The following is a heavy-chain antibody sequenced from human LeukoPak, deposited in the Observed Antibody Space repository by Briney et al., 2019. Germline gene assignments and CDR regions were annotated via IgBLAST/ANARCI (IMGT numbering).Heavy chain of an antibody. V-gene: IGHV4-59*08. J-gene: IGHJ4*02. CDR3: ARQKRIYGDYEDY. Sequence: SETLSLTCTVSGGSISSYYWSWIRQPPGKGLEWIGYIYYSGSTYYNPSLKSRVTISVDTSKNQFSLKLSSVTAADTAVYYCARQKRIYGDYEDYWGQGTLVTVSS. CDR2: IYYSGST. D-gene: IGHD4-17*01. CDR1: GGSISSYY.